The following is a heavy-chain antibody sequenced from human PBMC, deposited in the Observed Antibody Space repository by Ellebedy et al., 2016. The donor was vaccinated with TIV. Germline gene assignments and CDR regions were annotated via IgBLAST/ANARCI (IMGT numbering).Heavy chain of an antibody. D-gene: IGHD1-26*01. CDR2: INSDGSST. Sequence: GGSLRLXXAASGFTFSSYGMHWVRQAPGKGLVWVSRINSDGSSTSYADSVKGRFTISRDNAKNTLYLQMNSLRAEDTAVYYCARVFSGNYRGGFDYWGQGTLVTVSS. CDR3: ARVFSGNYRGGFDY. J-gene: IGHJ4*02. CDR1: GFTFSSYG. V-gene: IGHV3-74*01.